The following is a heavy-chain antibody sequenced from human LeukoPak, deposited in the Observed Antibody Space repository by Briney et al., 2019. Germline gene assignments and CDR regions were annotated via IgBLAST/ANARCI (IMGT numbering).Heavy chain of an antibody. CDR2: INHSGST. Sequence: PSETLSLTCAVYGGSFSGYYWSWIRQPPGKGLEWIGEINHSGSTNYNLSLKSRVTISVDTSKNQFSLKLSSVTAADTAVYYCARGRRGTMIVVVTSIAFDIWGQGTMVTVSS. CDR3: ARGRRGTMIVVVTSIAFDI. V-gene: IGHV4-34*01. CDR1: GGSFSGYY. D-gene: IGHD3-22*01. J-gene: IGHJ3*02.